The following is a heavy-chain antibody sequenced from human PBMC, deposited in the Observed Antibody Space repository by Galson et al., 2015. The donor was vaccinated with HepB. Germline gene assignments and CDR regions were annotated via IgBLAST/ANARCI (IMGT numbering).Heavy chain of an antibody. CDR2: ISRSGSTI. D-gene: IGHD6-19*01. V-gene: IGHV3-11*04. J-gene: IGHJ6*02. Sequence: SLRLSCAASGFTFSTYYMSWIRQAPGKGLEWVSYISRSGSTIYYADSVKGRFTISRDNAKNSLYLQMNSLRAEDTAVYYCARDLEEGIAVAGTVGCYYYYTIDVLGQLTTVTAYS. CDR1: GFTFSTYY. CDR3: ARDLEEGIAVAGTVGCYYYYTIDV.